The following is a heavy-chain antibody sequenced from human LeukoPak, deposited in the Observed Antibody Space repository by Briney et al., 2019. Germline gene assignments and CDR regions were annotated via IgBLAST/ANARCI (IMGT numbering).Heavy chain of an antibody. V-gene: IGHV4-30-2*01. CDR3: ARDLMSGCLDY. CDR2: IYHSGST. CDR1: GGSISSGGYY. D-gene: IGHD2-15*01. Sequence: SETLSLTCTVSGGSISSGGYYWSWIRQLPGKGLEWIGYIYHSGSTYYNPSLKSRVTISVDRSKNQFSLKLSSVTAADTAVYYCARDLMSGCLDYWGQGTLVTVSS. J-gene: IGHJ4*02.